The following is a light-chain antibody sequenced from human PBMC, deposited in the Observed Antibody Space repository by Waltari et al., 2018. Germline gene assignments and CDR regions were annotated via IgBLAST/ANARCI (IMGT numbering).Light chain of an antibody. CDR2: KAS. CDR1: QSISSW. Sequence: DIQMPQSPSTLSASVGDRVTITCRASQSISSWLAWYQQKPGKAPKLLIYKASSLESGVPSRFSGSGSGTEFTLTISSLQPDDFATYYCQQYNSYPGTFGQGTKLEI. V-gene: IGKV1-5*03. CDR3: QQYNSYPGT. J-gene: IGKJ2*01.